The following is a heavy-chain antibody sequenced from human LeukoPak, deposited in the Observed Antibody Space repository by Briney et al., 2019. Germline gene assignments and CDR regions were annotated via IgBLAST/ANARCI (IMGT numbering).Heavy chain of an antibody. J-gene: IGHJ5*02. CDR3: ARDPSGGWYWFDP. CDR1: GYTFTGYY. Sequence: ASVKVSCKASGYTFTGYYIHWMRQAPGQGLEWMGWINPNSGGTNYAQKFQGRVTMTRDTSISTAYMELSRLRSDDTAVYYCARDPSGGWYWFDPWGQGTLVTVSS. CDR2: INPNSGGT. D-gene: IGHD6-19*01. V-gene: IGHV1-2*02.